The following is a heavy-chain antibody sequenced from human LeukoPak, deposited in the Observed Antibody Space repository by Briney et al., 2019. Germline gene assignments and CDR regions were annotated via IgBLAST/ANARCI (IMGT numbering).Heavy chain of an antibody. D-gene: IGHD3-10*01. Sequence: PGGSLRLSCAASGFTFSSYWMSWVRQAPGKGLEWVSYISSSGSTIYYADSVKGRFTISRDNAKNSLYLQMNSLRAEDTAVYYCARGFNYYGSGSPQGYWGQGTLVTVSS. V-gene: IGHV3-48*04. CDR1: GFTFSSYW. CDR2: ISSSGSTI. CDR3: ARGFNYYGSGSPQGY. J-gene: IGHJ4*02.